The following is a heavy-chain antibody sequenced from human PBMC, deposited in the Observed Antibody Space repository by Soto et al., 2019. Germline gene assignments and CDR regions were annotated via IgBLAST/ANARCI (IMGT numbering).Heavy chain of an antibody. CDR2: INAGNGDT. J-gene: IGHJ4*02. CDR1: GYTFTSYP. D-gene: IGHD3-22*01. CDR3: ARDWTHYDSSGPGDY. Sequence: GASVKVSCKASGYTFTSYPMHWVRQAPGQGLEWMGWINAGNGDTKYSRKSQGRVTITRDTSANTAYMELSSLRSEDTAVFYCARDWTHYDSSGPGDYWGQGTLVTVSS. V-gene: IGHV1-3*01.